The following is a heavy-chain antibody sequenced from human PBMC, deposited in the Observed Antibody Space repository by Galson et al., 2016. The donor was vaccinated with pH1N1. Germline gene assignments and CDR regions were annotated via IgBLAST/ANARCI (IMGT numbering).Heavy chain of an antibody. CDR3: ARGRATMRSMVLAFDI. V-gene: IGHV3-74*01. J-gene: IGHJ3*02. D-gene: IGHD3-10*01. CDR2: IFRGGTNV. CDR1: GFPFSTYW. Sequence: SLRLSCAASGFPFSTYWMHWVRQAPGKGLVWVSRIFRGGTNVAYADSVKDRFTISRDNAKNTLYLQMNSLRVEDTAVYYCARGRATMRSMVLAFDIWGQGTMVTVSS.